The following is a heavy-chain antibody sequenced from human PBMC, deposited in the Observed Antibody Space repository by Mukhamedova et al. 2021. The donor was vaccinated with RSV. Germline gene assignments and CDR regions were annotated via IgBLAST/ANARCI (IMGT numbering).Heavy chain of an antibody. Sequence: SRVTISVDTSKNQFSLKLSSVTAADTAVYYCARGAMTTVTTVFYYYYMDVWGQGTTVTVSS. J-gene: IGHJ6*03. D-gene: IGHD4-11*01. V-gene: IGHV4-59*09. CDR3: ARGAMTTVTTVFYYYYMDV.